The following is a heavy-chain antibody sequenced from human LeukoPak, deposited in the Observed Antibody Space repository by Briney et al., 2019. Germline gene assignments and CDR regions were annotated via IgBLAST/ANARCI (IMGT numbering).Heavy chain of an antibody. CDR3: AKSNSITMISRTDYYGMDV. CDR2: ISGSGGST. V-gene: IGHV3-23*01. J-gene: IGHJ6*02. CDR1: GFTFTNFA. Sequence: GGSLRLSCAGSGFTFTNFAMTWVRQAPGKGLEWVSAISGSGGSTYYADSVKDRFTISRDNSKNTLYLQMNSLRAEDTAVYYCAKSNSITMISRTDYYGMDVWGQGTTVTVSS. D-gene: IGHD3-22*01.